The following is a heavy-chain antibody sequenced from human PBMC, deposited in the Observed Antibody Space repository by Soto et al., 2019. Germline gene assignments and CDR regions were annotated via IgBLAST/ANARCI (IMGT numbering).Heavy chain of an antibody. CDR2: ISSSSSYI. V-gene: IGHV3-21*01. CDR1: GFTFSSYS. D-gene: IGHD1-1*01. Sequence: GGSLRLSCAASGFTFSSYSMNWVRQAPGKGLEWVSSISSSSSYIYYADSVKGRFTISRDNAKNSLYLQMNSLRAEDAAVYYCARDYNWNFTVALDPWGQGTLVTVS. CDR3: ARDYNWNFTVALDP. J-gene: IGHJ5*02.